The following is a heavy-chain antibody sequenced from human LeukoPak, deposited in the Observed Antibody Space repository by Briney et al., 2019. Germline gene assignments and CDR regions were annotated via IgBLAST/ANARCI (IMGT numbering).Heavy chain of an antibody. CDR1: GGSISSGGYY. Sequence: SETLSLTCTVSGGSISSGGYYWSWIRQHPGKGLEWIGYIYYSGNTYYNPSLKSRVTISVDTSKNQFSLKLSSVTAADTAVYYCARGRGSGYYSIDYWGQGTLVTVSS. CDR2: IYYSGNT. V-gene: IGHV4-31*03. D-gene: IGHD3-22*01. CDR3: ARGRGSGYYSIDY. J-gene: IGHJ4*02.